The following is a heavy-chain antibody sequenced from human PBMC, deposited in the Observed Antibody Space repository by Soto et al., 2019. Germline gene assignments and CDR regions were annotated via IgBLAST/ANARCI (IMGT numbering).Heavy chain of an antibody. V-gene: IGHV5-10-1*01. CDR1: GYSFTSYW. CDR3: ARHEPLYYSYYGMDV. CDR2: IDPSDSYT. J-gene: IGHJ6*02. Sequence: PGESLKISCKGSGYSFTSYWISWVRQMPGKGLEWMGRIDPSDSYTNYSPSFQGHVTISADKSISTAYLQWSSLKASDTAMYYCARHEPLYYSYYGMDVWGQGTTVTVSS.